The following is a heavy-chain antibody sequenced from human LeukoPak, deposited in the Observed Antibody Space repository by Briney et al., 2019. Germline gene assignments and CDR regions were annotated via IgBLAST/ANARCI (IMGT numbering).Heavy chain of an antibody. V-gene: IGHV3-23*01. CDR3: AGLRFDY. J-gene: IGHJ4*02. Sequence: GGSLRLSCGASGFTFSSYAMSWVRQAPGMGLEWVSAITGSGGSAYYADSVKGRFAISRDNSKNSLYLQMNSPRAEDTAVYYCAGLRFDYWGQGTLVTVSS. CDR2: ITGSGGSA. D-gene: IGHD4-17*01. CDR1: GFTFSSYA.